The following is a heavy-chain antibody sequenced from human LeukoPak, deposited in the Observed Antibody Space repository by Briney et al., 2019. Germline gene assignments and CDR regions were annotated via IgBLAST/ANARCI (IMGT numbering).Heavy chain of an antibody. V-gene: IGHV3-64D*06. Sequence: GGSLRLSCSASGFSFSSYAIYWVRQAPGKGLEYVSVISSNGGSTYYADSVKGRFTISRDKSENTVYLQMISLRAEDTAVYYCVKDLNNFDYWGQGTLVTVSS. J-gene: IGHJ4*02. CDR1: GFSFSSYA. CDR2: ISSNGGST. CDR3: VKDLNNFDY.